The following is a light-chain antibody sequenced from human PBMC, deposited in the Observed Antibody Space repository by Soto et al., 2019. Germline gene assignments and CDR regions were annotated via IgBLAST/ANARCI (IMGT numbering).Light chain of an antibody. CDR2: DVS. CDR3: QQRSDWPPL. Sequence: IVLTQSPATLSLSPGERATLSCRASQSVGHFLAWYQQKPGQAPRLLIYDVSNRATGIPARFSGSGSGTDFSLTISSLDPEDFADYYCQQRSDWPPLFGPGTRLEIK. J-gene: IGKJ5*01. V-gene: IGKV3-11*01. CDR1: QSVGHF.